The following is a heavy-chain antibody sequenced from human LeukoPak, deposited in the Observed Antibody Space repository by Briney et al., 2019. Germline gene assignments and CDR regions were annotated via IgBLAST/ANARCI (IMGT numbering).Heavy chain of an antibody. Sequence: PSETLSLTCTVSGGSISSYYWSWIRQPPGKGLEWIGYIYTSGSTNYNPSLKSRVTISVDTSKNQFSLKLSSVTAADTAVYYCARRGGAREIDYWGQGTLVTVSS. D-gene: IGHD2-15*01. CDR1: GGSISSYY. CDR3: ARRGGAREIDY. CDR2: IYTSGST. J-gene: IGHJ4*02. V-gene: IGHV4-4*09.